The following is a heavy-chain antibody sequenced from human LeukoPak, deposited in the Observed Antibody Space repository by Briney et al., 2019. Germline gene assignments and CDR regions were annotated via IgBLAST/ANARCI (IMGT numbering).Heavy chain of an antibody. V-gene: IGHV3-7*03. CDR3: ARAGSSWYDYFDY. CDR2: IKQDGSEK. J-gene: IGHJ4*02. D-gene: IGHD6-13*01. Sequence: GGSLRLSCAASGFTFSSYWMSWVRQAPGEGLEWVANIKQDGSEKYYVDSVKGRFTISRDNAKNSLYLQMNSLRAEDTAVYYCARAGSSWYDYFDYWGQGTLVTVSS. CDR1: GFTFSSYW.